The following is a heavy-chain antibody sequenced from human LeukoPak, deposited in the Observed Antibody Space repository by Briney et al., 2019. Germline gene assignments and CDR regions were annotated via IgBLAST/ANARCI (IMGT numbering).Heavy chain of an antibody. V-gene: IGHV1-46*01. Sequence: ASVKVSCKASGYTFTSYYMHWVRQAPGQGLEWMGIINPSGGSTSYAQKFQGRVTMTRDMSTSTVYMELSSLRSEDTAVYYCARGYSLGSSWYLPLGGWWFDPWGQGTLVTVSS. CDR2: INPSGGST. J-gene: IGHJ5*02. CDR1: GYTFTSYY. CDR3: ARGYSLGSSWYLPLGGWWFDP. D-gene: IGHD6-13*01.